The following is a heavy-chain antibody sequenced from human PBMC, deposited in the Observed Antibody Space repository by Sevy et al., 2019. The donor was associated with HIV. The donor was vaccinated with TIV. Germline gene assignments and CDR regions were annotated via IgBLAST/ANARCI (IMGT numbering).Heavy chain of an antibody. V-gene: IGHV4-34*01. CDR2: INESGIT. CDR3: ARSPPVVVVPGAPSWFDP. J-gene: IGHJ5*02. CDR1: YGAFSGYY. D-gene: IGHD2-2*01. Sequence: SETLSLTCAVHYGAFSGYYWNWIRQVPGKGLEWIGEINESGITYYNPSLKSRVTISVDTSKKQFSLKLNSVTAVVSAVYFCARSPPVVVVPGAPSWFDPWGQGTLVTVSS.